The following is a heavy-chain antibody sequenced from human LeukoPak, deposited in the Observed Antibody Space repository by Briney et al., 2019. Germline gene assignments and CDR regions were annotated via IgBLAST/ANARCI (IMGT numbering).Heavy chain of an antibody. J-gene: IGHJ4*02. CDR3: ARKVVISSFDY. V-gene: IGHV4-39*07. CDR2: IYYSGST. D-gene: IGHD3-22*01. CDR1: SGSISSSNYY. Sequence: SETLSLTCTVSSGSISSSNYYWGWIRQPPGKGLVWNGSIYYSGSTYYNPSLKSRVTISVDTSKNQFSLKLSSVTAADTAVYYCARKVVISSFDYWGQGTLVTVSS.